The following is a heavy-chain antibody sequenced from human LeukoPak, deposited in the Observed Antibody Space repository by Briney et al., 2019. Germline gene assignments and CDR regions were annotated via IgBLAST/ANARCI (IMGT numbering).Heavy chain of an antibody. CDR1: GYTFTSYD. CDR3: ARRGPPTQWLRFNYYYYGMDV. Sequence: GASVKVSCKASGYTFTSYDINWVRQATGHGLEWMGWMNPNSGNTGYAQKFQGRVTMTRNTSISTAYMELSSLRSEDTAVYYCARRGPPTQWLRFNYYYYGMDVWGQGTTVTVSS. J-gene: IGHJ6*02. D-gene: IGHD5-12*01. V-gene: IGHV1-8*01. CDR2: MNPNSGNT.